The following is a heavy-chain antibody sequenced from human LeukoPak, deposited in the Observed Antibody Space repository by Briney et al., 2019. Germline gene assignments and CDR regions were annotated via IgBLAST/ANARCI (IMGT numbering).Heavy chain of an antibody. J-gene: IGHJ4*02. V-gene: IGHV3-23*01. CDR3: VRDRGSGRYYMDC. Sequence: GGSLRLSCAASGFTFSIYAMSWVRQAPGKGLEWVSLINSNGATAHYADSVKGRFTISRDNSKNTLSLQMNSLRADDTAIYFCVRDRGSGRYYMDCWGQGTLVTVSS. CDR2: INSNGATA. D-gene: IGHD6-19*01. CDR1: GFTFSIYA.